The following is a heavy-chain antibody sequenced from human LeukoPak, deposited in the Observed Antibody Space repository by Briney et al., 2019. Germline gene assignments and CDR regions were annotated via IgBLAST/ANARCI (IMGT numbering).Heavy chain of an antibody. Sequence: PGGSLRLSCAASGFTFSSYEMNWVRQAPGKGLEWVSYTSSSGSTIYYADSVKGRFTISRDNTKNTLYLQMNSLRAEDTAVYYCAKDRHAPGRYCSSTSCFPFDSWGQGTLVTVSS. CDR3: AKDRHAPGRYCSSTSCFPFDS. CDR1: GFTFSSYE. J-gene: IGHJ5*01. D-gene: IGHD2-2*01. V-gene: IGHV3-48*03. CDR2: TSSSGSTI.